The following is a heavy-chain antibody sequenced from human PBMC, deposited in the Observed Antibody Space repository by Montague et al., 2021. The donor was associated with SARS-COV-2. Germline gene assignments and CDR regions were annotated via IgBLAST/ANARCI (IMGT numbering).Heavy chain of an antibody. Sequence: ETLSLTCTVSGGSISSTSYYWGWIRQPPGKGLEWIGSIYYSGSTYYNPSLKSRVTISVDTSKNQFSLKLSSATAADTAVYYCVRQPGQWLPREWFWFDPWGQGTLVTVSS. D-gene: IGHD6-19*01. CDR3: VRQPGQWLPREWFWFDP. CDR1: GGSISSTSYY. V-gene: IGHV4-39*01. CDR2: IYYSGST. J-gene: IGHJ5*02.